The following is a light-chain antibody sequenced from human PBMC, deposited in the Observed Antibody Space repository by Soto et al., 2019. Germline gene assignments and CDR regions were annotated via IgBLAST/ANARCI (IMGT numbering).Light chain of an antibody. V-gene: IGLV2-8*01. CDR1: SSDVGGYNY. J-gene: IGLJ2*01. Sequence: QSALTQPPSASGSPGQSVTISCTGTSSDVGGYNYVSWYQQHPGKAPKFMIYEVSKRPSGVPDRFSGSKSGTTASLTVSGLQADDEADYYCSSYAGSNNPVIFGGGTKVTVL. CDR3: SSYAGSNNPVI. CDR2: EVS.